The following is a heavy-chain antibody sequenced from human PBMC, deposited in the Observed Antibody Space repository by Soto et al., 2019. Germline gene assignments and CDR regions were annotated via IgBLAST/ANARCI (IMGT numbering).Heavy chain of an antibody. J-gene: IGHJ4*02. D-gene: IGHD3-3*01. CDR3: ARWGASYDFWSDHQNRPKWSPNFDY. CDR2: INPSGGST. Sequence: QVQLVQSGAEVKKPGASVKVSCKASGYTFTSYYMHWVRQAPGQGLEWMGIINPSGGSTSYAQKFQGRVTMTRDTSTSTVYMELSSLRSEDTAVYYCARWGASYDFWSDHQNRPKWSPNFDYWGQGTLVTVSS. V-gene: IGHV1-46*01. CDR1: GYTFTSYY.